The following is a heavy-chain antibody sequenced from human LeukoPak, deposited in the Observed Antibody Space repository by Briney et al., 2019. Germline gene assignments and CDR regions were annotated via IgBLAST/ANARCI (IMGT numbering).Heavy chain of an antibody. D-gene: IGHD1-26*01. CDR2: ITSSSSYI. V-gene: IGHV3-21*01. J-gene: IGHJ6*03. CDR1: GFTFNTYN. CDR3: ARDPYSGNYGDYYYYYMDV. Sequence: GESLRLSCAASGFTFNTYNMNWVRQAPGKGLEWVSSITSSSSYIYYADSVKGRFAISRDNAKSSLYLQMNSLRDEDAAVYYCARDPYSGNYGDYYYYYMDVWGKGTIVTISS.